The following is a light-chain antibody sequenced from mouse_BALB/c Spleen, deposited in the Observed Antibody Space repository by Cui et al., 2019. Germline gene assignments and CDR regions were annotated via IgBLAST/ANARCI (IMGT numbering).Light chain of an antibody. V-gene: IGKV17-121*01. CDR3: LQSDSLPYT. Sequence: ETTVTQSPASLSMAVGEKVTISCITSTDSDDDMNWYQQKPGEPPKLLISEGNTLRPGVPARFSSSGYGTDFVFTIENMLAEDVADYYCLQSDSLPYTFGGGTKLEIK. CDR2: EGN. CDR1: TDSDDD. J-gene: IGKJ2*01.